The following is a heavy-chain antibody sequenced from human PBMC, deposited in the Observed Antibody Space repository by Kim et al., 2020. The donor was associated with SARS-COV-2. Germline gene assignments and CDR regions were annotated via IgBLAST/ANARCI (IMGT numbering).Heavy chain of an antibody. Sequence: SETLSLTCTVSGGSISSYYWSWIRQPPGKGLEWIGYIYYSGSTNYNPSLKSRVTISVDTSKNQFSLKLSSVTAADTAVYYCARSHEVLLWFGELSGWFDP. D-gene: IGHD3-10*01. V-gene: IGHV4-59*01. CDR3: ARSHEVLLWFGELSGWFDP. J-gene: IGHJ5*02. CDR1: GGSISSYY. CDR2: IYYSGST.